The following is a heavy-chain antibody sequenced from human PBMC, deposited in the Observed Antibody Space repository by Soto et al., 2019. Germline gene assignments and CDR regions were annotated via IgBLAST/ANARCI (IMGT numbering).Heavy chain of an antibody. Sequence: PGGSLRLSCAASGFMFSSYGMHWVRQAPGKGLEWVALIWYDGINKYYADSVKGRFTISRDNSKNTLYLQMNSLRVEDTAVYYCARVSSQQFYLQEASDYWGQGTLVTVSS. CDR3: ARVSSQQFYLQEASDY. CDR1: GFMFSSYG. J-gene: IGHJ4*02. CDR2: IWYDGINK. D-gene: IGHD6-13*01. V-gene: IGHV3-33*01.